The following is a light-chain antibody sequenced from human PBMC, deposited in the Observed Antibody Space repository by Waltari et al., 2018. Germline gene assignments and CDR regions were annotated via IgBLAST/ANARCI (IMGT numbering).Light chain of an antibody. Sequence: DIQMTQSPSSLSASVGDSITITVRASQGIENYLAWFQQKPGKAPQSLIYAASTLQSGVPSKFSGSGFGTDFTLTINGLQPEDFATYFCQQYDSYPHTFGQGTRLEVK. CDR3: QQYDSYPHT. CDR1: QGIENY. J-gene: IGKJ2*01. V-gene: IGKV1-16*02. CDR2: AAS.